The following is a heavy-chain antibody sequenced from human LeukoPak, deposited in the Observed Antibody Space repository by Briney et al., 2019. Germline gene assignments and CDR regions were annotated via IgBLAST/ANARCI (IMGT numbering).Heavy chain of an antibody. J-gene: IGHJ4*02. CDR1: GYTFTSYY. Sequence: ASVKVSCKASGYTFTSYYMHWVRQAPRQGLEWMGIINPSGGSTSYAQKFQGRVTMTRDMSTSTVYMELSSLRSEDTAVYYCARGVGGHYDFWSGYYLDYWGQGTLVTVSS. CDR3: ARGVGGHYDFWSGYYLDY. V-gene: IGHV1-46*01. D-gene: IGHD3-3*01. CDR2: INPSGGST.